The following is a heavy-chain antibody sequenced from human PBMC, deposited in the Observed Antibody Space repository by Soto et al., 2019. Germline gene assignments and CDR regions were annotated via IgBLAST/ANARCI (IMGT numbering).Heavy chain of an antibody. CDR1: GGSFSGYY. J-gene: IGHJ6*03. D-gene: IGHD2-15*01. Sequence: SETLSLTCAVYGGSFSGYYWSWIRQPPGKGLEWIGYIYYSGSTYYNPSLKSRVTISVDTSKNQFSLKLSSVTAADTAVYYCARGGYCSGGSCYSGPLDYYYYMDVWGKGTTVTVSS. V-gene: IGHV4-34*09. CDR2: IYYSGST. CDR3: ARGGYCSGGSCYSGPLDYYYYMDV.